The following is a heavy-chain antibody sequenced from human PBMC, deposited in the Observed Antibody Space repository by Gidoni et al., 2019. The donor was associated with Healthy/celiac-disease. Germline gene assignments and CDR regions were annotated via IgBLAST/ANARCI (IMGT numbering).Heavy chain of an antibody. CDR1: GFTFSTAW. V-gene: IGHV3-15*07. D-gene: IGHD5-18*01. CDR3: TTVDTAMVTSGYYYYYMDV. Sequence: EVQLVASGGGLVTPGGSLRLSCAASGFTFSTAWLPWVRQAPGKGLEWVGRIKSKTDGGTTDYAAPVKGRFTISRDDSKNTLYLQMNSLKTEDTAVYYCTTVDTAMVTSGYYYYYMDVWGKGTTVTVSS. J-gene: IGHJ6*03. CDR2: IKSKTDGGTT.